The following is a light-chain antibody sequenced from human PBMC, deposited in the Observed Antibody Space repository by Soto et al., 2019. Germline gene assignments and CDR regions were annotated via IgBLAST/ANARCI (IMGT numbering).Light chain of an antibody. Sequence: QSGLTHPTSASGSPGQSITISCTGNSNDSGAYNCVAWYQQHPGKAPRLLIHGVPNRPSGISSRFSASKSGLTASLTISGLQAEDEADYYCSSFTTNRFYVFGPGTKVTVL. J-gene: IGLJ1*01. CDR3: SSFTTNRFYV. V-gene: IGLV2-14*01. CDR2: GVP. CDR1: SNDSGAYNC.